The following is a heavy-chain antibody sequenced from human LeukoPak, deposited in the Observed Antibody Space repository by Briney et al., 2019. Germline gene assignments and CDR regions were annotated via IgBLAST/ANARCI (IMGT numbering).Heavy chain of an antibody. D-gene: IGHD5-24*01. CDR3: ARGETMDV. CDR1: GFSFSTYW. J-gene: IGHJ6*03. CDR2: INEDGSEK. V-gene: IGHV3-7*01. Sequence: GGSLRLSCVASGFSFSTYWMSWVPQAPGKGPEWVANINEDGSEKHYVGSVRGRFTISRDNADNSLHLQMNSLRPEDMAVYYCARGETMDVWGKGTTVTVSS.